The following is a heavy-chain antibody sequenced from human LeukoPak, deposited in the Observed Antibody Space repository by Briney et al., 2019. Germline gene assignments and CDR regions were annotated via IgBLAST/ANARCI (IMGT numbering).Heavy chain of an antibody. CDR3: ARALKSNYYYYGMDG. J-gene: IGHJ6*02. V-gene: IGHV1-18*01. CDR2: ISAYNGNT. Sequence: ASVKVSCKASGYTFTSYDINWVRQATGQGLEWMGWISAYNGNTNYAQKLQGRVTMTTDTSTSTAYMELRSLRSDDAAVYYCARALKSNYYYYGMDGWGQGTTVTVSS. CDR1: GYTFTSYD.